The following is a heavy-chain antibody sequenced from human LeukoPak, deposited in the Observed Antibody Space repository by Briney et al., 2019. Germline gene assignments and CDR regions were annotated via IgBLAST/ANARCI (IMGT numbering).Heavy chain of an antibody. CDR3: ATRARIAAAGTWGYYFDY. J-gene: IGHJ4*02. V-gene: IGHV1-24*01. CDR1: GYTLTELS. Sequence: ASVKVSCKVSGYTLTELSMHWVRQAPGKGLEWMGGFDPEDGETIYAQKFQGRVTMTEDTSTDTAYMELSSLRSEGTAVYYCATRARIAAAGTWGYYFDYWGQGTLVTVSS. CDR2: FDPEDGET. D-gene: IGHD6-13*01.